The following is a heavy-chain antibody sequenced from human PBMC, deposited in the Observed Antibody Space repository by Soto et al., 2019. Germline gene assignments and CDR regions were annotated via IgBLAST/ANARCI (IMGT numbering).Heavy chain of an antibody. CDR1: GGFVNSDTHS. CDR2: IYSGGST. CDR3: ARFVRSCSATTCSTRADV. V-gene: IGHV4-61*01. Sequence: PSETLSLTCSVSGGFVNSDTHSWSWIRQTPGKRLEWIGFIYSGGSTKNPSLRSRDTMSVDTSKNQFSLKLRSVIVADTAVYHCARFVRSCSATTCSTRADVWGQGITVTAP. J-gene: IGHJ6*02. D-gene: IGHD2-2*01.